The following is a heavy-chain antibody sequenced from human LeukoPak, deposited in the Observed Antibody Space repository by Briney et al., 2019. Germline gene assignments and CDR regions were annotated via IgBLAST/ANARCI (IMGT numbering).Heavy chain of an antibody. Sequence: PGMSLRLSCVASGFTFSTYGMYWVRQAPGKGLEWVAVISYDGSNEYYADSVKGRFTISRDSSKNTLYLQMNSLRAADTALYYCAKEVWFVHFYYGMDVWGQGTTVSVSS. CDR1: GFTFSTYG. CDR2: ISYDGSNE. CDR3: AKEVWFVHFYYGMDV. V-gene: IGHV3-30*18. D-gene: IGHD3-10*01. J-gene: IGHJ6*02.